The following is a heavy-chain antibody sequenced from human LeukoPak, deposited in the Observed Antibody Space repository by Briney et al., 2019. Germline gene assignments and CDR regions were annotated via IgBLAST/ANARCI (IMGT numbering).Heavy chain of an antibody. Sequence: SETLSLTCTVSGGSISSYYWSWIRQPPGKGLEWIGYIYYSGSTNYNPSLKSRVTISVDTSKNQFSLKLSSVTAADTAVYYCARSTSGYGDAFDIWGQGTMVTVSS. CDR2: IYYSGST. CDR3: ARSTSGYGDAFDI. J-gene: IGHJ3*02. CDR1: GGSISSYY. V-gene: IGHV4-59*01. D-gene: IGHD5-12*01.